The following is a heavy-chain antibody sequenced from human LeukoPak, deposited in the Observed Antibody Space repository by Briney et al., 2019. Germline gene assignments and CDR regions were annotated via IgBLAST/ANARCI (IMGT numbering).Heavy chain of an antibody. V-gene: IGHV3-48*01. Sequence: QPGGSLRLSCAASGFTFSSYWMSWVRQAPGKGLEWVSYISSSGSTIYYADSVKGRFTISRDNSKNTLYLQMNSLRAEDTAVYYCAKAPAGHGSLDYWGQGTLVTVSS. CDR1: GFTFSSYW. CDR2: ISSSGSTI. J-gene: IGHJ4*02. D-gene: IGHD6-19*01. CDR3: AKAPAGHGSLDY.